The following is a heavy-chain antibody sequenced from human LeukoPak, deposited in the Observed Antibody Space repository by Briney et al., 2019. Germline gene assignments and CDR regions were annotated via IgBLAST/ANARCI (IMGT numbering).Heavy chain of an antibody. V-gene: IGHV3-23*01. Sequence: GGSLRLSCAASGFTFSSYAMSWVRQAPGKGLEWVSFISGSGGSTYYADSVKGRFTISRDNSKNTLYLQMNSLRAEDTAVYYCAKEKGYGRGYYLDYWGQGTLVTVSS. D-gene: IGHD4-17*01. CDR1: GFTFSSYA. J-gene: IGHJ4*02. CDR2: ISGSGGST. CDR3: AKEKGYGRGYYLDY.